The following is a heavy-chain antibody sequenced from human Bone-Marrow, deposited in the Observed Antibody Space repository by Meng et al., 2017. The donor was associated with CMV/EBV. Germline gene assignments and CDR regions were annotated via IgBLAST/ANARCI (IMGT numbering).Heavy chain of an antibody. Sequence: SETLSLTCAVYGGSFSGYYWSWIRQPPGKGLEWIGEINHSGSTNYNPSLKSRVTISVDTSKNQFSLKLSSVTAADTAVYYCARYCSGGSCYRYYYGMDDWGQGTTVTVSS. J-gene: IGHJ6*02. CDR3: ARYCSGGSCYRYYYGMDD. CDR1: GGSFSGYY. CDR2: INHSGST. V-gene: IGHV4-34*01. D-gene: IGHD2-15*01.